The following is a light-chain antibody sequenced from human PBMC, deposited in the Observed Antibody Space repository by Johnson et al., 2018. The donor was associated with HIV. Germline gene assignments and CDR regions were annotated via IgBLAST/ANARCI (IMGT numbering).Light chain of an antibody. CDR1: SSNIGNNY. V-gene: IGLV1-51*02. CDR3: GTWDSSLSVNYV. J-gene: IGLJ1*01. Sequence: QSVLTQPPSVSAAPGQKVTISCSGSSSNIGNNYVSWYQQLPGTAPKLLIYENNKRPSGIPDRFSGSKSGTSATLGITGLQTGDEAYYYCGTWDSSLSVNYVFGTGTKVTVL. CDR2: ENN.